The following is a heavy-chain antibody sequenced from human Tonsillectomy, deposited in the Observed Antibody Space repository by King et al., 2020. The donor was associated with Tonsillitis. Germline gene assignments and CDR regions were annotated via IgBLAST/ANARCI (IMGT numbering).Heavy chain of an antibody. CDR3: ARVSGDYSILTGFDY. D-gene: IGHD3-9*01. CDR2: ISTYNGNT. V-gene: IGHV1-18*04. Sequence: QVQLVESGAEVKKPGASVKVSCKASGYTFTSYGISWVRQAPGQGLEWMGWISTYNGNTNYAQKFQGRVTMTTDTSASTAYMELRSLRSDDTAVYYCARVSGDYSILTGFDYWGQGTLVTVSS. J-gene: IGHJ4*02. CDR1: GYTFTSYG.